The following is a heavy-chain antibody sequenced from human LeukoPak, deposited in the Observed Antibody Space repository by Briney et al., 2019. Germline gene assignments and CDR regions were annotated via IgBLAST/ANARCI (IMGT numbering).Heavy chain of an antibody. CDR2: ISSSSSTI. CDR1: GFTFSSYS. V-gene: IGHV3-48*04. Sequence: GGSLRLSCAASGFTFSSYSMNWVRQAPGKGLEWVSYISSSSSTIYYADSVKGRFTISRDNAKNSLYLQMNSLRAEDTAVYYCAKEAAGDYYDSSGLFDYWGQGTLVTVSS. J-gene: IGHJ4*02. D-gene: IGHD3-22*01. CDR3: AKEAAGDYYDSSGLFDY.